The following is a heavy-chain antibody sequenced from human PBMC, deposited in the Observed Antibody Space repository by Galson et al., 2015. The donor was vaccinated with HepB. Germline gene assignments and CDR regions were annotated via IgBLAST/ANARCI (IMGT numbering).Heavy chain of an antibody. J-gene: IGHJ1*01. CDR2: IYYSGST. CDR1: GGSISSGGYY. D-gene: IGHD4-17*01. Sequence: TLSLTCTVSGGSISSGGYYWSRIRQHPGKGLEWIGYIYYSGSTYYNPSLKSRVTISVDTSKNQFSLKLSSVTAADTAVYYCARGGGAGDYRAEYFQHWGQGTLVTVSS. V-gene: IGHV4-31*03. CDR3: ARGGGAGDYRAEYFQH.